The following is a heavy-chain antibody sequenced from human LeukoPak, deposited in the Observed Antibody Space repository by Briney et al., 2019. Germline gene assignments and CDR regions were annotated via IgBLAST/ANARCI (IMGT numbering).Heavy chain of an antibody. CDR1: GFTFSSYA. CDR2: ISGSGGST. J-gene: IGHJ4*02. CDR3: AKDMGPGYSSSWYGHFDY. Sequence: PGGSLRLSCAASGFTFSSYAMSWVRQAPGKGLEWVSAISGSGGSTYYADSVKGRFTISRDNSKNTLYLQMNSLRAEDTALYYCAKDMGPGYSSSWYGHFDYWGQGTLVTVSS. D-gene: IGHD6-13*01. V-gene: IGHV3-23*01.